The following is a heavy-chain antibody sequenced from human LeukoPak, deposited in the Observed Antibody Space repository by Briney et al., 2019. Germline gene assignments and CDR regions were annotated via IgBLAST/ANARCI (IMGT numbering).Heavy chain of an antibody. J-gene: IGHJ4*02. V-gene: IGHV4-39*01. CDR1: GGFITSSSYY. CDR2: FYYSGNT. Sequence: SETLSLTCTVSGGFITSSSYYWGWIRQPPGKGLEWIGTFYYSGNTYYSPSLKSRVTISVDTSENQFSLKLSSVTAADTAVYYCARRARATTGGDYFDYWGQGTLVTVSS. D-gene: IGHD1-1*01. CDR3: ARRARATTGGDYFDY.